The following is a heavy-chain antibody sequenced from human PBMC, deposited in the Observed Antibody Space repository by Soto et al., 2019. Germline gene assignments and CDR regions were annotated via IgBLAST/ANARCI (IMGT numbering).Heavy chain of an antibody. CDR3: TTTTVVPAASRGYYYCMGV. Sequence: GSLRLSCAASGFTFSNAWMSWVRQAPGKGLEWVGRINSKTDGGTTDYAAPVKGRFTISRDDCKNTLYLQMNSLKTEDTAVYYCTTTTVVPAASRGYYYCMGVWGQGTTCTVSS. CDR1: GFTFSNAW. V-gene: IGHV3-15*01. CDR2: INSKTDGGTT. D-gene: IGHD2-2*01. J-gene: IGHJ6*01.